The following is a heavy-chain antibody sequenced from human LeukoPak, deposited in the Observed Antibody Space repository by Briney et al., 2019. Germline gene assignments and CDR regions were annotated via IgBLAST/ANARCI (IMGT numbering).Heavy chain of an antibody. CDR2: ISVYNGNT. J-gene: IGHJ4*02. CDR1: GYTFTSFS. V-gene: IGHV1-18*01. Sequence: ASVKVSCKASGYTFTSFSITWVRQAPGQGLEWMGWISVYNGNTNYAQKLQGRVTMTTDTSTSTAYMELWSLRSDDTAVYYCARMGGELLGPWFDYWGQGTLVTVSS. D-gene: IGHD1-26*01. CDR3: ARMGGELLGPWFDY.